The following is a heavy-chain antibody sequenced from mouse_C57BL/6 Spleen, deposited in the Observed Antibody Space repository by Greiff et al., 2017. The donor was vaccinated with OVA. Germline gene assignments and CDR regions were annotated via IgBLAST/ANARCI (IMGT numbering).Heavy chain of an antibody. CDR1: GYTFTSYW. J-gene: IGHJ2*01. CDR2: IDPSESET. Sequence: VQLQQPGAELVRPGSSVKLSCKASGYTFTSYWMHWVKQRPIQGLEWIGNIDPSESETHYNQKFKDKATLTVDKSSSTAHIQLSSLTSEDSAVYYCARGTERDYFDYWGQGTTLTVSS. CDR3: ARGTERDYFDY. V-gene: IGHV1-52*01. D-gene: IGHD3-3*01.